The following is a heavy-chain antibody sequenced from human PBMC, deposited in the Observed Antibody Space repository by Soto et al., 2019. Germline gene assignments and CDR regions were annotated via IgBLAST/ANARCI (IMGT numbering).Heavy chain of an antibody. J-gene: IGHJ4*01. V-gene: IGHV3-30*03. CDR2: TSYDGNNK. D-gene: IGHD5-12*01. CDR1: GFTFGNYG. Sequence: GGSLRLSCTGSGFTFGNYGMHWVRQAPGKGLEWVASTSYDGNNKYYADSLKGRFTISRDNAKNSLYLQMNSLRAEDTAVYYCARVVATIAEYYFDYWGQGTLVPVSS. CDR3: ARVVATIAEYYFDY.